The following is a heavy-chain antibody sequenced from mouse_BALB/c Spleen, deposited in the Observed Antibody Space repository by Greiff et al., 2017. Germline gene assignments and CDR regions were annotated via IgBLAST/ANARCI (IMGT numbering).Heavy chain of an antibody. CDR1: GYTFTSYW. D-gene: IGHD2-4*01. V-gene: IGHV1-69*02. CDR3: ARRLHAMDY. CDR2: IDPSDSYT. J-gene: IGHJ4*01. Sequence: QVQLQQSGAELVKPGASVKLSCKASGYTFTSYWMHWVKQRPGQGLEWIGEIDPSDSYTNYNQKFKGKATLTVDKSSSTAYMQLSSLTSEDSAVYYCARRLHAMDYWGQGTSVTVSS.